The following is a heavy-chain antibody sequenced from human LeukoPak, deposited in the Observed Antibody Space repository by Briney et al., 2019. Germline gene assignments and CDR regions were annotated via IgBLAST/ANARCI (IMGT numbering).Heavy chain of an antibody. D-gene: IGHD2-15*01. CDR1: GGSISIYY. CDR2: IYTSGST. Sequence: SETLSLTCTVSGGSISIYYWSWIRQPAGKGLEWIGRIYTSGSTNYNPSLKSRVTMSVDTSKNQFSLKLSSVTAADTAVYYCARDALGYCSGGSCYLFDYWGQGTLVTVSS. J-gene: IGHJ4*02. V-gene: IGHV4-4*07. CDR3: ARDALGYCSGGSCYLFDY.